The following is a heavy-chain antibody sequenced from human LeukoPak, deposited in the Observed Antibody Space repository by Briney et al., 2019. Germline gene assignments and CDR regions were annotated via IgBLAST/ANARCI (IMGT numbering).Heavy chain of an antibody. D-gene: IGHD2-2*01. CDR1: GYTFTGYY. CDR3: ARERIVVVPAAMYYYYYGMDV. Sequence: ASVMVSCKASGYTFTGYYMHWVRQAPGQGLEWMGWINPNSGGTNYAQKFQGRVTMTRDTSISTAYMEPSRLRSDDTAVYYCARERIVVVPAAMYYYYYGMDVWGQGTTVTVSS. J-gene: IGHJ6*02. V-gene: IGHV1-2*02. CDR2: INPNSGGT.